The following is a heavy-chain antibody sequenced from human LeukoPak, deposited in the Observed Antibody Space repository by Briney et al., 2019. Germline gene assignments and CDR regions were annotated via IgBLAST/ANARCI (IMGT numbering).Heavy chain of an antibody. V-gene: IGHV1-69*05. CDR3: ACESSAYPRYSGYDRGYYYYYMDV. J-gene: IGHJ6*03. CDR1: GGTFSSYA. CDR2: IIPIFGTA. Sequence: SVRVSCKASGGTFSSYAISWVRQAPGQGLEWMGGIIPIFGTANYAQKFQGRVTITTDESTSTAYMELSSLRSEDTAVYYCACESSAYPRYSGYDRGYYYYYMDVWGKGTTVTVSS. D-gene: IGHD5-12*01.